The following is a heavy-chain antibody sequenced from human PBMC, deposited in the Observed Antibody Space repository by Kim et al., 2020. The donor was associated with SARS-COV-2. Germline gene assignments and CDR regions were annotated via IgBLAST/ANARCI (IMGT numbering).Heavy chain of an antibody. V-gene: IGHV3-74*01. CDR1: GFTFSSYW. D-gene: IGHD2-15*01. CDR2: INSDGSST. CDR3: ARYCSGGSCYSYYYYGMDV. J-gene: IGHJ6*02. Sequence: GGSLRLSCAASGFTFSSYWMHWVRQAPGKGLVWVSRINSDGSSTSYADSVKGRFTISRDNAKNTLYLQMNSLRAEDTAVYYCARYCSGGSCYSYYYYGMDVWGQGTTVTASS.